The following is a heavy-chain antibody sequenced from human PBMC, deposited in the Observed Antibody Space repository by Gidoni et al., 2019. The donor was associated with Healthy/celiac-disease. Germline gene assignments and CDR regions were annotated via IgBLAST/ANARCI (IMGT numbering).Heavy chain of an antibody. J-gene: IGHJ4*02. D-gene: IGHD3-22*01. CDR3: TTDYYDRRAFDY. Sequence: EVQLVESGGGLVKPGGSLRLSCAASGFTFSNAWMSWVRQAPGKGLEWVGRIKSKTDGGTTDYAAPVKGRFTISRDDSKNTLYLQMNSLKTEDTAVYYCTTDYYDRRAFDYWGQGTLVTVSS. CDR2: IKSKTDGGTT. V-gene: IGHV3-15*01. CDR1: GFTFSNAW.